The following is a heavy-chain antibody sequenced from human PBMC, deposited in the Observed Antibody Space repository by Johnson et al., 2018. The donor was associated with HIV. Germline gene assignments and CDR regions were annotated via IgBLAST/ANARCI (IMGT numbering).Heavy chain of an antibody. CDR1: GFTFSSYG. CDR3: ARDLGGGYSSSSYAFDI. V-gene: IGHV3-33*01. J-gene: IGHJ3*02. D-gene: IGHD6-6*01. Sequence: QVQLVESGGGVVQPGRSLRLSCAASGFTFSSYGMHWVRQAPGKGLEWVAVIWYDGSNKYYADSVKGRFTISRDNSKNTLYLQMNSLRAEDTAVYYCARDLGGGYSSSSYAFDIWGQWTMVTVSS. CDR2: IWYDGSNK.